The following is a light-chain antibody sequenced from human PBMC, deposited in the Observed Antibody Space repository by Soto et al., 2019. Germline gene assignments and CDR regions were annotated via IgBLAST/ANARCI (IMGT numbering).Light chain of an antibody. CDR2: EGS. V-gene: IGLV2-23*01. Sequence: QSALTQPASVSGSRGQSITISCTGTSSDVGSYNLVSWYQQHPGKAPKLMIYEGSKRPSGVSNRFSGSKSGNTASLTISGLQAEDEADYYCCSYAGSSTSVVFGGGTQLTVL. CDR1: SSDVGSYNL. CDR3: CSYAGSSTSVV. J-gene: IGLJ2*01.